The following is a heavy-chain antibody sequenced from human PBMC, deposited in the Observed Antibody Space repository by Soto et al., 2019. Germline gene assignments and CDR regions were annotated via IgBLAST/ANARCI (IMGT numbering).Heavy chain of an antibody. CDR2: FDPEDGET. Sequence: GASVKVSCKVSGYTLTELSMHWVRQAPGKGLEWMGGFDPEDGETIYAQKFQGRVTMTEDTSTDTAYMELSSLRSEDTAVYYCAPLPAVGIAVAGSSSAFDIWGQGTMVTVSS. J-gene: IGHJ3*02. CDR1: GYTLTELS. CDR3: APLPAVGIAVAGSSSAFDI. V-gene: IGHV1-24*01. D-gene: IGHD6-19*01.